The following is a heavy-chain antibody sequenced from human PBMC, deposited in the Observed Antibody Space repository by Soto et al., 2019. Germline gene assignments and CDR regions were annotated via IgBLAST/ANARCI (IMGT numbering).Heavy chain of an antibody. CDR2: IFHTGHT. CDR3: ARNLFDSRGYPPEV. CDR1: GVSISSGKW. V-gene: IGHV4-4*02. D-gene: IGHD3-22*01. J-gene: IGHJ4*02. Sequence: QVQLQESGPGLVKPSGTLSLTCTISGVSISSGKWWSWVRQPPGEGLEWIGEIFHTGHTDYKPSLKSRVSIRVDKSKNQCSLNLDSVTAADTAVYYCARNLFDSRGYPPEVWGQGILVTVSS.